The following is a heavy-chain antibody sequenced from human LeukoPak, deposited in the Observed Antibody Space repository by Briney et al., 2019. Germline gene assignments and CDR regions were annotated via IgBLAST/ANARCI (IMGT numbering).Heavy chain of an antibody. CDR1: GGSISSSSYY. D-gene: IGHD1-7*01. Sequence: SETLSLTCTVSGGSISSSSYYWGWIRQPPGKGLGWIGSIYYSGSTYYNPSLKSRVTISVDTSKNQFSLKLSSVTAADTAVYYCARGNWNYLKIWGQGTMVTVSS. CDR2: IYYSGST. J-gene: IGHJ3*01. CDR3: ARGNWNYLKI. V-gene: IGHV4-39*01.